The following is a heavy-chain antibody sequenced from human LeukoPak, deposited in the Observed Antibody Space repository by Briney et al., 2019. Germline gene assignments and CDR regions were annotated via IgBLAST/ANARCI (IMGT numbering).Heavy chain of an antibody. V-gene: IGHV4-39*07. D-gene: IGHD1-1*01. CDR1: GGSISSSSYH. CDR2: IYYSGRT. Sequence: SETLSLTCTVSGGSISSSSYHWGWIRQPPRKGLERIGSIYYSGRTYYNPSLKSRVTISVDTSKDQLSLKLSSVTAAYTAVYYCARGAPDLEIDYWGQGSLVTVSS. J-gene: IGHJ4*02. CDR3: ARGAPDLEIDY.